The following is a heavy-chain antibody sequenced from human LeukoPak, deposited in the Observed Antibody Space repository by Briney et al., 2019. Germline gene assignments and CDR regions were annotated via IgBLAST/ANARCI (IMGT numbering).Heavy chain of an antibody. CDR1: GFTFGRNS. CDR3: ARGGVGVTLISWSDY. CDR2: ISTSSSYI. D-gene: IGHD1-26*01. Sequence: PGGSLRLSCAVSGFTFGRNSMNWVRQAPGKGLEWVSSISTSSSYIYYADSVKGRFTISRDNARNSLYLQMNSLRAEDTAVYYCARGGVGVTLISWSDYWGQGTLVTVSS. V-gene: IGHV3-21*01. J-gene: IGHJ4*02.